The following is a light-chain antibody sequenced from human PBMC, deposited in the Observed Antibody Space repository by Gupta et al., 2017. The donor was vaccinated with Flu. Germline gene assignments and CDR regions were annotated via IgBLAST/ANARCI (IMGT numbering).Light chain of an antibody. Sequence: DIEMTQSPSSLSASVGDRVTITCRASQNIGNYLNWYQQKPGRAPNLLIYAASSLHAGVPSRFNGSGSGTDFTLTISSLQPEDFASYYCQQTDSTIRTFGQRTKVDIK. CDR1: QNIGNY. CDR2: AAS. CDR3: QQTDSTIRT. V-gene: IGKV1-39*01. J-gene: IGKJ1*01.